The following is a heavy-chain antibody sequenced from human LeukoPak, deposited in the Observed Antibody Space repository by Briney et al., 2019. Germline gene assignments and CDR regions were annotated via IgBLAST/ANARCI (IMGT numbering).Heavy chain of an antibody. V-gene: IGHV1-18*01. CDR3: DSDLGYRSGWYLDP. Sequence: GASVKVSCKASSYTFTSYGISWVRQAPGQGLEWMGWISAYNGNTNYAQKLQGRVTMTTDTSTSPAYMELRRLRSDDTAVYSFDSDLGYRSGWYLDPWGQGTLVTVSS. CDR1: SYTFTSYG. CDR2: ISAYNGNT. D-gene: IGHD6-19*01. J-gene: IGHJ5*02.